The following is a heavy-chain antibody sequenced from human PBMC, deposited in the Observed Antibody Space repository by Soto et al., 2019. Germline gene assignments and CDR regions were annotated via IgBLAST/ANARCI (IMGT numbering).Heavy chain of an antibody. D-gene: IGHD3-10*01. J-gene: IGHJ6*02. CDR1: GFTFNDYY. CDR2: ISGSGPYT. V-gene: IGHV3-11*06. Sequence: QVQLVESGGGLVKPGGSLRLSCAASGFTFNDYYMSWVRQAPGKGLEWVSYISGSGPYTMYADSVKGRFTISRDNAKNSVYLQMGGLRVEDTAVYYCARDQVSMVRGYGMDDWGQGTTVTVSS. CDR3: ARDQVSMVRGYGMDD.